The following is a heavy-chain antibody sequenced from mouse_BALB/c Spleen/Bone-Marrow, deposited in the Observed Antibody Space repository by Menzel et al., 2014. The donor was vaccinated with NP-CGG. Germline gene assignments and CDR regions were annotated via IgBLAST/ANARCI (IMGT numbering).Heavy chain of an antibody. Sequence: LQASGPELVKPGASVKVSCKASGYIFTTYNMYWMKQSHGKSLEWIGYVYPYNGGTGYNQKFKNKATLTVDSSSSTAYMELRSLTSEDSAVYSCARRDGNYVGYFDYWSQGTTRSASS. V-gene: IGHV1S29*02. D-gene: IGHD2-1*01. J-gene: IGHJ2*01. CDR1: GYIFTTYN. CDR3: ARRDGNYVGYFDY. CDR2: VYPYNGGT.